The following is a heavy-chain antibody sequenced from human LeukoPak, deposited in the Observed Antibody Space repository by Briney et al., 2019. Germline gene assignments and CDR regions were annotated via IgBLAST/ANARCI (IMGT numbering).Heavy chain of an antibody. Sequence: GESLKISCKGSGYSFTNYWIGWVRQMPGKGLEWMGIIYPGDSSTRYSPSFQGQVTISADKSINIAYLQWSSLKASDTAMYYCARSIYGSGSFSGFDYWGQGTLVTVSS. CDR3: ARSIYGSGSFSGFDY. V-gene: IGHV5-51*01. CDR2: IYPGDSST. J-gene: IGHJ4*02. CDR1: GYSFTNYW. D-gene: IGHD3-10*01.